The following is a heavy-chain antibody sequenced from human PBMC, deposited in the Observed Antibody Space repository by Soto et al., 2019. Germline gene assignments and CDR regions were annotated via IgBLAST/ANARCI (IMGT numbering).Heavy chain of an antibody. V-gene: IGHV1-2*04. CDR1: GYTFSDYY. CDR2: INPNHGGT. CDR3: ARALIQMGTTRYQFDY. Sequence: GASVKVSCKASGYTFSDYYIHWVRQAPGQGLEWMGWINPNHGGTNYAQRFQGWVTMTRDTSITTAYMELTSLKSDDTAMYYCARALIQMGTTRYQFDYWGKGTLVTVSS. J-gene: IGHJ4*02. D-gene: IGHD3-9*01.